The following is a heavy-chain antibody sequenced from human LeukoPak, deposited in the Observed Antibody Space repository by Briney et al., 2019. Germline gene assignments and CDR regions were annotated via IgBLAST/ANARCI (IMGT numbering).Heavy chain of an antibody. V-gene: IGHV3-15*01. CDR1: GFTFTIAW. J-gene: IGHJ3*02. D-gene: IGHD3-16*01. Sequence: GVSLRLFCAASGFTFTIAWMTWVPEAPGKGREWVGRLKSKADGGTTDYAAPVKGRFTISRDDSKNTLDLQMNSLKTEDTALYFCTTGTYRVGYGAFDIWGQGKMVTVSS. CDR2: LKSKADGGTT. CDR3: TTGTYRVGYGAFDI.